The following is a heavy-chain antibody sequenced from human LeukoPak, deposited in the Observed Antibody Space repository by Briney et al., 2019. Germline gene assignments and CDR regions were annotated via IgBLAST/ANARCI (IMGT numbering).Heavy chain of an antibody. J-gene: IGHJ4*02. CDR2: IHASGTT. V-gene: IGHV4-4*07. Sequence: SETLSLTCTISGGSLSSNYWSWIRQPAGKGLEWIGRIHASGTTNYNPSLKRRLTMSVDTSKNQFSLKLKSVTAADTAVYYCARDARQELLAGGFDFWGQGALVTVSS. CDR1: GGSLSSNY. CDR3: ARDARQELLAGGFDF. D-gene: IGHD3-10*01.